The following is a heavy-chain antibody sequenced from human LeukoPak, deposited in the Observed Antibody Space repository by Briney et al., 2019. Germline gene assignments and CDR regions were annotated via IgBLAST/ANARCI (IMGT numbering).Heavy chain of an antibody. Sequence: PGGSLRLSCAASGFTFSSYAMSWVRQAPGKGLEWVSAISGSGGSTYYADSVKGRFTISRDNSKNTLYLQMNSLRAEDTAVYYCASLFTYYYDSSGYHFDYWGQGTLVTVSS. CDR2: ISGSGGST. V-gene: IGHV3-23*01. D-gene: IGHD3-22*01. CDR1: GFTFSSYA. J-gene: IGHJ4*02. CDR3: ASLFTYYYDSSGYHFDY.